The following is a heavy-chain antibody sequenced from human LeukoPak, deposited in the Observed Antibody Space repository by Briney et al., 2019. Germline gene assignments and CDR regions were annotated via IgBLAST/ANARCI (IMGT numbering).Heavy chain of an antibody. CDR1: GGSISSSSYY. CDR3: ARVDRSSGWYVPDFDY. V-gene: IGHV4-39*01. D-gene: IGHD6-19*01. J-gene: IGHJ4*02. CDR2: IYYSGST. Sequence: SETLSLTCTVSGGSISSSSYYWGWIRQPPGKGLEWIGSIYYSGSTYYNPSLKSRVTISVDTSKNQFSLKLSSVTAADTAVYYCARVDRSSGWYVPDFDYWGQGTLVTVSS.